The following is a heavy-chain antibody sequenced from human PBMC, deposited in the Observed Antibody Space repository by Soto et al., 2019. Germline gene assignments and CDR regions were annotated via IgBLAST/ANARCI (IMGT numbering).Heavy chain of an antibody. CDR1: GFTFSSYA. D-gene: IGHD1-26*01. J-gene: IGHJ3*02. V-gene: IGHV3-23*01. CDR3: AKDDVQGATAPHDAFDI. CDR2: ISGSGGST. Sequence: GGSLRLSCAASGFTFSSYAMSWVRQAPGKGLEWVSAISGSGGSTYYADSVKGRFTISRDNSKNTLYLQMNSLRAEDTAVYYCAKDDVQGATAPHDAFDIWGQGISVTVSS.